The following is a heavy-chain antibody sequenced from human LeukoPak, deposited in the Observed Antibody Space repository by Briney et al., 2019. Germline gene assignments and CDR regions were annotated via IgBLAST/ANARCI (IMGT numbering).Heavy chain of an antibody. V-gene: IGHV1-46*01. Sequence: ASVKVFCKASGYTFSSNYMNWVRQAPGQGLEWMGIINPSGGRTTYAQKFQGRVTMTSDTSTSTVYMELSSLRSEDTAVYYCARGHEVIKSVDYMDVWGKGTTVTVAS. D-gene: IGHD2-21*01. CDR3: ARGHEVIKSVDYMDV. CDR1: GYTFSSNY. J-gene: IGHJ6*03. CDR2: INPSGGRT.